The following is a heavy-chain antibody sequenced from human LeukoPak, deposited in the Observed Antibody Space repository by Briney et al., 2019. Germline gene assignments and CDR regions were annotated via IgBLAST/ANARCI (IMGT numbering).Heavy chain of an antibody. D-gene: IGHD1-26*01. CDR1: GYTFTSYV. CDR2: INTNTGNP. J-gene: IGHJ6*03. Sequence: ASAKVSCKASGYTFTSYVMNWVRQAPGQGLEWMGWINTNTGNPTYAQGFTGRFVFSLDTSVSTAYLQISSLKAEDTAVYYCVRESVMGVGDYYYMDVWGKGTTVTVSS. CDR3: VRESVMGVGDYYYMDV. V-gene: IGHV7-4-1*02.